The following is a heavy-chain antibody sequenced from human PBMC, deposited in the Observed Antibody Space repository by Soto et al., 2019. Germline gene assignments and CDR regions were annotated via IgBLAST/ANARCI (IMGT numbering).Heavy chain of an antibody. CDR2: ISDRGGSA. Sequence: GGSLRLSCAASVFTFSNYAVSWVRQSPGRGLEWVASISDRGGSAKYADSVNGRFTISRDNSRNTLFLQMDTLRAEDTAVYYCARLPYSYVSLYFFDFWGQGTLVTVS. CDR1: VFTFSNYA. J-gene: IGHJ4*02. D-gene: IGHD5-18*01. CDR3: ARLPYSYVSLYFFDF. V-gene: IGHV3-23*01.